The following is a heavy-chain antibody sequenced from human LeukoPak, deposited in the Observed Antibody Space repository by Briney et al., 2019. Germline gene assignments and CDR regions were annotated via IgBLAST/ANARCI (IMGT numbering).Heavy chain of an antibody. D-gene: IGHD4-17*01. Sequence: ASVKVSCKVSGYIFTELSMHWVRQAPGKGLEWMGGFNPEDGETFYAQKFQGRVTMTEDTSTDTAYMELSSLSYDDTAVYYCATDASGDYLNHWGQGTLVTVSS. CDR2: FNPEDGET. CDR1: GYIFTELS. V-gene: IGHV1-24*01. J-gene: IGHJ4*02. CDR3: ATDASGDYLNH.